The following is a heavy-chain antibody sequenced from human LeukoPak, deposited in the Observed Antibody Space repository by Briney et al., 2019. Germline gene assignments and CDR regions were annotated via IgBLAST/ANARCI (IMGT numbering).Heavy chain of an antibody. CDR2: ISSSSSTI. J-gene: IGHJ4*02. CDR1: GFTISSYW. V-gene: IGHV3-48*04. D-gene: IGHD2-15*01. Sequence: GRSLRLSCAASGFTISSYWMNWVRQAPGKGLEWVSYISSSSSTIYYADSVKGRFTTSRDNAKNSLYLQMNNLRAEDTAMYYCAREFNSFLFDCSGGQCLFMSWGQGVLVTVSS. CDR3: AREFNSFLFDCSGGQCLFMS.